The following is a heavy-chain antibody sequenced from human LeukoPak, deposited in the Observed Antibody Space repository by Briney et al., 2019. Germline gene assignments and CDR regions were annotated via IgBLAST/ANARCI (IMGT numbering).Heavy chain of an antibody. D-gene: IGHD6-19*01. J-gene: IGHJ4*02. V-gene: IGHV1-2*02. CDR3: AIPGYGSGWYYR. CDR1: GYIFTGYY. CDR2: INPNIGGT. Sequence: ASVKVSCKASGYIFTGYYIHWVRQAPGQGLEWMGWINPNIGGTNYAQKFQGRVTMTSDTSMSTAYMELSRLRSDDTAVYYCAIPGYGSGWYYRWGQGSLVTVSS.